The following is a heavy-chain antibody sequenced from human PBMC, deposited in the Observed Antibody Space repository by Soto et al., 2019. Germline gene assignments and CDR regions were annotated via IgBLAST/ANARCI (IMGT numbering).Heavy chain of an antibody. Sequence: ASVKVSCKASGYTFTSYAMHWVRQAPGQRLEWMGWINAGNANTKGSQKFQGRVTITRDTSASTAYMELSSLRSEDTAVYYCAREGTFAVDGFDPWGQGTLVTVSS. J-gene: IGHJ5*02. CDR2: INAGNANT. CDR1: GYTFTSYA. D-gene: IGHD3-3*01. V-gene: IGHV1-3*01. CDR3: AREGTFAVDGFDP.